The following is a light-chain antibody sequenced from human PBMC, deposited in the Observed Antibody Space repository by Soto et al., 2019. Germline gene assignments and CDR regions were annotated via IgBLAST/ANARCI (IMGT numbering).Light chain of an antibody. J-gene: IGLJ2*01. Sequence: QSALTQPRSVSGSPGQSVTIPCTGSSSDVGAYNSVSWYQQLPGTAPKLLIYRNNKRPSGVPDRFSGSKSGTSASLAISGLRSEEEADYYCAAWDDSLSGPVFGGGTKLTVL. CDR2: RNN. V-gene: IGLV1-47*01. CDR3: AAWDDSLSGPV. CDR1: SSDVGAYNS.